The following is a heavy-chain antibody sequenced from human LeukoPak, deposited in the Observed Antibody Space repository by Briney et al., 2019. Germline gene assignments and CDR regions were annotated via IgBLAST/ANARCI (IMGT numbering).Heavy chain of an antibody. CDR3: ARFSYSSSWSYYFDY. CDR1: GGSISSYY. D-gene: IGHD6-13*01. V-gene: IGHV4-59*01. CDR2: IYYSGST. J-gene: IGHJ4*02. Sequence: PSETLSLTCTVSGGSISSYYWSWIRQPPGKGLEWIGYIYYSGSTNYNPSLKSRVTISVDTSKNQFSLKLSSVTAADTAVYYCARFSYSSSWSYYFDYWGQGTLVTVSS.